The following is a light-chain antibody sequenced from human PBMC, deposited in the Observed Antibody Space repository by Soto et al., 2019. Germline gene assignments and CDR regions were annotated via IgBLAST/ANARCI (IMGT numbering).Light chain of an antibody. J-gene: IGKJ2*01. V-gene: IGKV1-5*01. CDR2: DAS. CDR1: QTISTW. CDR3: QQYNNYYT. Sequence: DIQVTQSPPTLSASVGDRVTMPCRASQTISTWMAWYQQKPGQAPKLLVYDASTLQSGVASRFSGSGSGTEFTLTISSLQPDDFATYYCQQYNNYYTFGQGTKVDI.